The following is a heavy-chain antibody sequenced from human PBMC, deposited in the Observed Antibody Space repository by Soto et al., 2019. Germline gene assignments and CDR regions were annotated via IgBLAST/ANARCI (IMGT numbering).Heavy chain of an antibody. Sequence: SETLSLTCTVSGASISGYYCSWIRKSAGKGLEWIGRIYATGTTDYNPSLKSRVMMSVDTSKKQFSLKLRSVTAADTAVYYCVRDGTKTLRDWFDPWGQGISVTVSS. D-gene: IGHD1-1*01. CDR2: IYATGTT. CDR1: GASISGYY. V-gene: IGHV4-4*07. CDR3: VRDGTKTLRDWFDP. J-gene: IGHJ5*02.